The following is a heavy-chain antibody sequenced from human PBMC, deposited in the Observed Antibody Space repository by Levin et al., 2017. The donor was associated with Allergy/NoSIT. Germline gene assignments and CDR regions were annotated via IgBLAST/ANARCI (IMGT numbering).Heavy chain of an antibody. CDR2: ISSGGYLT. V-gene: IGHV3-23*01. J-gene: IGHJ2*01. CDR3: AKIGVIGQWYFDL. D-gene: IGHD2-21*01. Sequence: GGSLRLSCAASGFPFSGHGMSWVRQTPEKGLEWVSSISSGGYLTYYADSVKGRFTISRDNSMNTLYLQINSLRVEDTAVYYCAKIGVIGQWYFDLWGRGTLVTVSS. CDR1: GFPFSGHG.